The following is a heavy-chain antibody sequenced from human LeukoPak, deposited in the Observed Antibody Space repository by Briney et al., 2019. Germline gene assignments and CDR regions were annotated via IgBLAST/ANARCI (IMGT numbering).Heavy chain of an antibody. Sequence: SETLSLTCTVSGGSISSSSYYWGWIRQPPGKGLERIGSIYYSGSTYYDPSLKSRVTISVDTSKNQFSLKLSSVTAADTAVYYCARSGPHYSESSGYLWGQGTQVTVSS. CDR3: ARSGPHYSESSGYL. CDR1: GGSISSSSYY. J-gene: IGHJ5*02. CDR2: IYYSGST. V-gene: IGHV4-39*01. D-gene: IGHD3-22*01.